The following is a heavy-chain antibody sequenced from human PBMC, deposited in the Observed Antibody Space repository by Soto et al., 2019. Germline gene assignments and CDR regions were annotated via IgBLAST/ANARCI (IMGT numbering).Heavy chain of an antibody. V-gene: IGHV1-69*13. J-gene: IGHJ4*02. CDR1: GGTFSSYA. CDR2: IIPIFGTA. Sequence: ASVKVSCKASGGTFSSYAISWVRQAPGQGLEWMGGIIPIFGTANYAQKFQGRVTITADESTSTAYMELSSLRSEDTAVYYCATSTSRSSQNWGQGTLVTVSS. CDR3: ATSTSRSSQN. D-gene: IGHD6-6*01.